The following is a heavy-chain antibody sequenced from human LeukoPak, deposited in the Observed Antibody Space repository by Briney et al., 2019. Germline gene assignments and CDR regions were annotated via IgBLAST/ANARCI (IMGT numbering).Heavy chain of an antibody. CDR3: AHIPNAAGYFDY. D-gene: IGHD6-25*01. J-gene: IGHJ4*02. Sequence: SGPTLVNPTQTLTLTCTFSGFSLTTGVAVAWIRQPPGKALEWIALTFWDDDKRYSPSLKSRLTITKDTSKNQVVLTMTNMDPVDTATYYCAHIPNAAGYFDYWGQGTLVTVSS. CDR1: GFSLTTGVA. CDR2: TFWDDDK. V-gene: IGHV2-5*02.